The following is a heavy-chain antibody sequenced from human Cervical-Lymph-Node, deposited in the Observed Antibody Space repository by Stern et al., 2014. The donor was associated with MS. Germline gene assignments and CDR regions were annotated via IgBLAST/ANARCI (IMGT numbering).Heavy chain of an antibody. D-gene: IGHD6-19*01. CDR3: ARDIAVAGTLFDY. V-gene: IGHV4-39*02. J-gene: IGHJ4*02. CDR1: GGSISSSNYY. CDR2: IYYSGST. Sequence: QLQLQESGPGLVKPSETLSLTCTVSGGSISSSNYYWGWIRQPPGKGLEWIGSIYYSGSTYYNPSLKSRVTISVDTSKNQFSLKLSSVTASDTAIYYCARDIAVAGTLFDYWGQGTLVTVSS.